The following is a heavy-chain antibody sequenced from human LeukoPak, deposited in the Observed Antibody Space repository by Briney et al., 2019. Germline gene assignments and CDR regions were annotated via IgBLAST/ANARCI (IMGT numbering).Heavy chain of an antibody. D-gene: IGHD6-19*01. CDR3: ARGPSSGWFLSKFDY. V-gene: IGHV1-2*02. J-gene: IGHJ4*02. CDR2: INPNSGGT. CDR1: GYTFTAYY. Sequence: GASVKVSCTPSGYTFTAYYMHSVRQAPGQGLEWMGWINPNSGGTDYAQRFQGRVTMTRDTSISTAYMELSRLRSDDTAVYYCARGPSSGWFLSKFDYWGQGTLVTVSS.